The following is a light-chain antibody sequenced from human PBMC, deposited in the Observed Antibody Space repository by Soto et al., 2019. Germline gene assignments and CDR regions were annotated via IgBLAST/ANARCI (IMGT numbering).Light chain of an antibody. V-gene: IGLV8-61*01. CDR3: VLYMGSGIWV. CDR1: SGSVSTSYY. Sequence: QAVVTQEPSFSVSPGGTVTLTCGLSSGSVSTSYYPSWYQQTPGQAPRTLIYSTNTRFSGVTDRFSGSILGNKAALTITGAQADDESDYYCVLYMGSGIWVFGGGTQLTVL. J-gene: IGLJ3*02. CDR2: STN.